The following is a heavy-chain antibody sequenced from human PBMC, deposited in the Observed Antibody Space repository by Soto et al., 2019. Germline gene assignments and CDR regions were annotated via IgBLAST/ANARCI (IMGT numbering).Heavy chain of an antibody. J-gene: IGHJ4*02. D-gene: IGHD2-15*01. CDR1: GGTFSSDS. CDR2: IIPMFDTP. V-gene: IGHV1-69*12. CDR3: ARSGGLDRDFNY. Sequence: QVQLVQSGAEVKKPGSSVKVSCKASGGTFSSDSFSWVRQAPGQGLEWMGGIIPMFDTPIYAQKFQDRVTMSAYXSTSTAYMQLSSLRSGDTAVYYCARSGGLDRDFNYWGQGSLVTVSS.